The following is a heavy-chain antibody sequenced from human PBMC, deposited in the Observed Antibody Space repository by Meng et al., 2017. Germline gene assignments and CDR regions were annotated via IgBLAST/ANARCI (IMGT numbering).Heavy chain of an antibody. CDR2: INPNSGGT. D-gene: IGHD3-22*01. CDR1: GYTFTGYY. CDR3: ARLDITMIVGFDY. V-gene: IGHV1-2*02. Sequence: ASVKVSCKASGYTFTGYYMHWVRQAPGQGPEWMGWINPNSGGTNYAQKFQGRVTMTRDTSISTAYMELSRLRSDDTAVYYCARLDITMIVGFDYWGQGTLVTVSS. J-gene: IGHJ4*02.